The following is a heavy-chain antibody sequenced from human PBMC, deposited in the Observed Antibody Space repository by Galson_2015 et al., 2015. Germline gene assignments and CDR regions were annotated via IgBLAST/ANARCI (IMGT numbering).Heavy chain of an antibody. V-gene: IGHV1-69*13. CDR2: ILPMSGST. CDR3: ATDNDCIGGTCYFDY. Sequence: SVKVSCKASGGTFTNYYINWVRQAPGQGLGWMGGILPMSGSTDYTQKFQGRVTITADEYTKTAHMELGSLTSEDAAVYYCATDNDCIGGTCYFDYWGQGTLVTVSS. D-gene: IGHD2-15*01. CDR1: GGTFTNYY. J-gene: IGHJ4*02.